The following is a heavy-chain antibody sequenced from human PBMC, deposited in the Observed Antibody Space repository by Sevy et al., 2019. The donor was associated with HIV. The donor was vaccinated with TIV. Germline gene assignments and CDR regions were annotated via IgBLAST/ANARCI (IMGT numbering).Heavy chain of an antibody. CDR3: ANERSGELLSVGEPPYYCDF. V-gene: IGHV3-23*01. D-gene: IGHD3-10*01. CDR1: GFTFSSYA. J-gene: IGHJ4*02. CDR2: ITDTGGDT. Sequence: GGCLRLSCAASGFTFSSYAMTCVRQAPGKGLEWVSSITDTGGDTYYADSVKGRFIVSRDNSKNTLDLQMSSLRADDTAVSYRANERSGELLSVGEPPYYCDFWGQGTPVTVSS.